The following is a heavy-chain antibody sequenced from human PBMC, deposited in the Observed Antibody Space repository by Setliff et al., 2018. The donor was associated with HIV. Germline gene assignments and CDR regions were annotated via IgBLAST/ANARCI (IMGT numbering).Heavy chain of an antibody. V-gene: IGHV4-39*07. J-gene: IGHJ4*02. Sequence: TLSLTCTVSGGSISTSNYYWGWVRQPPGKGLEWVGNVDYTGSTYYNPSLKSRVTKSVDTSKNQFSLRLNSVTAADTAVYYCARQGNIVVVTSFDYWGQGTWVTVSS. CDR3: ARQGNIVVVTSFDY. D-gene: IGHD2-21*02. CDR1: GGSISTSNYY. CDR2: VDYTGST.